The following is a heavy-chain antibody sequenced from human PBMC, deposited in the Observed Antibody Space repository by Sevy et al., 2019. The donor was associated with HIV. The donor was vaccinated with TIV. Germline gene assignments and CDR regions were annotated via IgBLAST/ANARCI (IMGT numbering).Heavy chain of an antibody. V-gene: IGHV3-7*01. D-gene: IGHD1-26*01. CDR1: GLSFNNYA. Sequence: GGSLRLSCTSSGLSFNNYALTWVRQAPGKGLEWVANIKQDGSEKYYVDSVKGRFTISRDNAKNSLYLQMNSLRAEDTAVYYCARDWGATFWGQGTLVTVSS. J-gene: IGHJ4*02. CDR3: ARDWGATF. CDR2: IKQDGSEK.